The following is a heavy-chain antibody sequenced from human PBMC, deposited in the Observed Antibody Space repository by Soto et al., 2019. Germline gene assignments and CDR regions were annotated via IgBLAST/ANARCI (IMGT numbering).Heavy chain of an antibody. Sequence: GGSLRLSCAASGFTFSSYAMSWVRQAPGKGLEWVSAISGSGGSTYYADSVKGRFTISRDNSKNTLYLQMNSLRAEDTAVYYCAAPVGIVVVPAAIRVDVWGQGTTVTVSS. CDR1: GFTFSSYA. CDR3: AAPVGIVVVPAAIRVDV. V-gene: IGHV3-23*01. D-gene: IGHD2-2*02. CDR2: ISGSGGST. J-gene: IGHJ6*02.